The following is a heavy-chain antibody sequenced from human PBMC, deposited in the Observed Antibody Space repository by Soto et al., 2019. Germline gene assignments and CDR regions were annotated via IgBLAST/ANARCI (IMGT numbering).Heavy chain of an antibody. CDR3: ATVTWQLVRTHGFDH. CDR1: GFSFGSYA. Sequence: EVQLLESGGGLVQPGGSLRLSCAASGFSFGSYAMYWVRQAPGEGLECASAISGSGDTTYYTDSVKGRFTISRDNSKNTLYLHMNSLRAEDTAVYYCATVTWQLVRTHGFDHWGQGTLVTVSS. D-gene: IGHD6-6*01. V-gene: IGHV3-23*01. J-gene: IGHJ4*02. CDR2: ISGSGDTT.